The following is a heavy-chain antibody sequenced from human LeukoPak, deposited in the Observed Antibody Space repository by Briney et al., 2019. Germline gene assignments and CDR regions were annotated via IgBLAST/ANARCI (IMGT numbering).Heavy chain of an antibody. CDR3: ATDTPMVRGVNSFDY. Sequence: ASVKVSCKVSGYTLTELSMHWVRQAPGKGLEWMGGFDAEDGETIYAQKFQGRVTMTEDTSTDTAYMELSSLRSEDTAVYYCATDTPMVRGVNSFDYWGQGTLVTVSS. CDR1: GYTLTELS. D-gene: IGHD3-10*01. V-gene: IGHV1-24*01. J-gene: IGHJ4*02. CDR2: FDAEDGET.